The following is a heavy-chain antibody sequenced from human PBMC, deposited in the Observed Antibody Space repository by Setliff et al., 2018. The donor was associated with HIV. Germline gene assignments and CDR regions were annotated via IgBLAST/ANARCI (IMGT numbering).Heavy chain of an antibody. D-gene: IGHD3-22*01. V-gene: IGHV1-69*13. CDR1: GYTLTEVS. Sequence: ASVKVSCKISGYTLTEVSMHWVRQAPGQGLEWMGGFIPIFRTANYAQEFQGRVTITADEFTSTAYMELSSLRSEDTAVYYCARDDEYYDSSVYYSRAEYFQHWGQGTLVTVSS. CDR2: FIPIFRTA. CDR3: ARDDEYYDSSVYYSRAEYFQH. J-gene: IGHJ1*01.